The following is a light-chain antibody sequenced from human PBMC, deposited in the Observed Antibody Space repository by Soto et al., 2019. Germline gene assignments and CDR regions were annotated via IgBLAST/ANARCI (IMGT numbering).Light chain of an antibody. J-gene: IGKJ2*01. CDR1: QSVSTN. Sequence: EIVLTQSPGTLSVSPGERANLSCRASQSVSTNLAWFQQKPGQAPRLLIYGASSRATGIPARFSGSGSGTEFTLTINSLQSEDFAVYYWQQSNNWAYTFGQGTKLEV. V-gene: IGKV3-15*01. CDR2: GAS. CDR3: QQSNNWAYT.